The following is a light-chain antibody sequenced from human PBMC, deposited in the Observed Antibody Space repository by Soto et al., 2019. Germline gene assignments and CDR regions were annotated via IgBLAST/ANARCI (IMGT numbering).Light chain of an antibody. V-gene: IGKV1-5*03. J-gene: IGKJ3*01. CDR2: RAS. CDR1: QSIGDW. Sequence: DVQMAQSPSTLSASVGDRVTITCRASQSIGDWLAWFQQKPGKAPALLIYRASYLESGGPSRFSGSGSGKEFTLTISSLQPDDFSTYYCQHYSTYSGTFGPGTTVEIK. CDR3: QHYSTYSGT.